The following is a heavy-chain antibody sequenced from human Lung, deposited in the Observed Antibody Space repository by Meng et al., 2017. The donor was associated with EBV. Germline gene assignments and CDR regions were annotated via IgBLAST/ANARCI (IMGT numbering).Heavy chain of an antibody. V-gene: IGHV1-69*01. Sequence: QVQLVMPWAQVEKPRSSWKVTFKAPRCPVSSYASSWVLQAPGQGLECMGGIIPIFGTANYEQKFQGRVTITADESTSPAYMELSSLRSEDTAVYYCATIKERTTVTPFDYWGQGTLVTVSS. D-gene: IGHD4-17*01. J-gene: IGHJ4*02. CDR3: ATIKERTTVTPFDY. CDR2: IIPIFGTA. CDR1: RCPVSSYA.